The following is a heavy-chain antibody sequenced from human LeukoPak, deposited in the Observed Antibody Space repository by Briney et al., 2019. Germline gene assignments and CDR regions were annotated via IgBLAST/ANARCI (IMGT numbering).Heavy chain of an antibody. J-gene: IGHJ4*02. Sequence: SETLSLTCAASGGSISSGGYSWSWIRQPPGKGLEWIGYIDHSGNTYYNPSLKSRVTISVDRSKNQVSLKLSSVTAADAAVYYCARGVQLWFGFDYWGQGTLVTVSS. CDR3: ARGVQLWFGFDY. CDR1: GGSISSGGYS. D-gene: IGHD5-18*01. V-gene: IGHV4-30-2*01. CDR2: IDHSGNT.